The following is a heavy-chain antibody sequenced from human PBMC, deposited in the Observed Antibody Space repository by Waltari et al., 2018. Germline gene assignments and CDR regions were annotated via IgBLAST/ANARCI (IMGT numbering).Heavy chain of an antibody. CDR3: ARDGSSGWYLEYFQH. J-gene: IGHJ1*01. D-gene: IGHD6-19*01. Sequence: QVQLVQSGAEVKKPGSSVKVSCKASGGTFSSYTISWVRQAPGQGLEWMGRIIPILGIANDAQKFQGRVTSTADKSTSTAYMERSSLRSEDTAVYYCARDGSSGWYLEYFQHWGQGTLVTVSS. CDR1: GGTFSSYT. CDR2: IIPILGIA. V-gene: IGHV1-69*08.